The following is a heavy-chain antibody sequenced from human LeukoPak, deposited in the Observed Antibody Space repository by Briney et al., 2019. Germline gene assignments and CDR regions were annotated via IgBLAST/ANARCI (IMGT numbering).Heavy chain of an antibody. CDR2: IHRNGGST. J-gene: IGHJ4*02. CDR1: GFTSDDYG. Sequence: PGGSLRLSCAASGFTSDDYGMSWVHQAPGKGLEWVSGIHRNGGSTGYADSVKGRFTISRDTAKNSLYLQMNSLRAEDTALYHCARGNSNFDYWGQGTLVTVSS. D-gene: IGHD3-10*01. CDR3: ARGNSNFDY. V-gene: IGHV3-20*01.